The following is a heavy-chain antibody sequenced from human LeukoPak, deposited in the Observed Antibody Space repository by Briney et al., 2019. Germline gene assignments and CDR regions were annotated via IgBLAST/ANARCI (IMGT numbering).Heavy chain of an antibody. Sequence: PSETLSLTCTVSGGSISSYYWSWIRQPPGKGLEWIGYIYYSGSTNYNPSLKSRVTISVDTSKNQFSLKLSSVTAADTAVYYCAGYMVVKMFDPWGQGTLVTVSS. D-gene: IGHD2-21*01. V-gene: IGHV4-59*01. CDR1: GGSISSYY. CDR2: IYYSGST. CDR3: AGYMVVKMFDP. J-gene: IGHJ5*02.